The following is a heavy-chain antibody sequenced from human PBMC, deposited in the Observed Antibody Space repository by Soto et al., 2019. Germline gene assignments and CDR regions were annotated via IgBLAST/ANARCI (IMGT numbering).Heavy chain of an antibody. V-gene: IGHV3-23*01. Sequence: GGSLRLSCAASGFTFSSYAMSWVRQAPGKGLEWVSAISGSGGSTYYADSVKGRFTISRDNSKNTLYLQMNSLRAEDTAVYYCAKVQIAVEKYYDFWSGYYGRVEGAPFDPWGQGTLVTVSS. CDR3: AKVQIAVEKYYDFWSGYYGRVEGAPFDP. D-gene: IGHD3-3*01. CDR2: ISGSGGST. CDR1: GFTFSSYA. J-gene: IGHJ5*02.